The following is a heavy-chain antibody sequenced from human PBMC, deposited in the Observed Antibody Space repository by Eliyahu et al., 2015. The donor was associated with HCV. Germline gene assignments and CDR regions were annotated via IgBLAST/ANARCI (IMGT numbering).Heavy chain of an antibody. D-gene: IGHD3-9*01. Sequence: EVQLLESGGGLVQPGGSLXLSCAASGFXFSSYAXGWVRQAPGKGLGXVSGISGSGGSTYYADSVKGRFTISRDNSKNTLYLQMNSLRAEDTAVYYCGKPRAVDYDILTGYGYWGQGTQVTVSS. V-gene: IGHV3-23*01. CDR1: GFXFSSYA. J-gene: IGHJ4*02. CDR3: GKPRAVDYDILTGYGY. CDR2: ISGSGGST.